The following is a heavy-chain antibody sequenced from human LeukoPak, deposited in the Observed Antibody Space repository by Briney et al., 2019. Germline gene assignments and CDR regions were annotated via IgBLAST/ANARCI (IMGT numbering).Heavy chain of an antibody. CDR2: IKQDGSEK. V-gene: IGHV3-7*01. J-gene: IGHJ4*02. D-gene: IGHD3-10*01. CDR1: GFTFSSYW. CDR3: ARDNYYGSGSYPPLDY. Sequence: GGSLRLSCAASGFTFSSYWMSWVRQAPGKGLEVVASIKQDGSEKYYVDSVKGRFTISRDNAKNSLYLQMNSLRGEDTAVYYCARDNYYGSGSYPPLDYWGQGTLVTVSS.